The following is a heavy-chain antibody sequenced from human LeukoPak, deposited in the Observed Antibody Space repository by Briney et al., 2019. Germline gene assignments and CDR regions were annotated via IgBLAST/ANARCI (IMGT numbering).Heavy chain of an antibody. V-gene: IGHV3-7*03. CDR2: INQDGSEK. J-gene: IGHJ4*02. Sequence: PGGSLRLSCAASGFTFTTYWMTWVRQAPGQGLEWVASINQDGSEKYYVDSVKGRFTISRDNAQKSLYLEMKSLSAKDTAVYYCARAVTSTEGYWGQGTLVTVSS. CDR3: ARAVTSTEGY. CDR1: GFTFTTYW.